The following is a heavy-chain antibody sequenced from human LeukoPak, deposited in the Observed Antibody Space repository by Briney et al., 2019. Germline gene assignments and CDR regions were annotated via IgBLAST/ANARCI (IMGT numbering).Heavy chain of an antibody. CDR3: ARDLGIAVD. CDR2: ISYDGSNK. D-gene: IGHD6-19*01. CDR1: GFTFSSYG. J-gene: IGHJ4*02. V-gene: IGHV3-30*03. Sequence: PGRSLRLSCAASGFTFSSYGMHWVRQAPGKGLEWVAVISYDGSNKYYADSVKGRFTISRDNAKNSLYLQMNSLRAEDTAVYYCARDLGIAVDWGQGTLVTVSS.